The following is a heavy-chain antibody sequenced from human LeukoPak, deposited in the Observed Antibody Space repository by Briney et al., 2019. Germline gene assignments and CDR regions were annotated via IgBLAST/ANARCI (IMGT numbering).Heavy chain of an antibody. V-gene: IGHV4-61*02. CDR3: ARGQQYYDFWSGHSWFDP. D-gene: IGHD3-3*01. CDR2: IYTTGST. CDR1: GVSISSGSYY. Sequence: SQTLSLTCTVSGVSISSGSYYWVWIRQPAGKGLEWIGRIYTTGSTNYNPSFKSRVTISVDTSKNQSSLKLSSVTAADTAVYYCARGQQYYDFWSGHSWFDPWGQGTLVTVSS. J-gene: IGHJ5*02.